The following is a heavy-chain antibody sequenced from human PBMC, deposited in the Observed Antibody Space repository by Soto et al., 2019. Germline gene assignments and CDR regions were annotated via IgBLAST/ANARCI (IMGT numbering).Heavy chain of an antibody. CDR2: INPSDTYT. CDR1: GYSFTSYS. J-gene: IGHJ6*02. Sequence: GEALNSSCTGSGYSFTSYSISWVRQMPGQGLERVGRINPSDTYTNASPSFRAHVTLSDDKSISTAYLQWISLKASDTAMYYCASTSRASGRRGDPYYYYYGMDVWGQDTKVTVSS. D-gene: IGHD6-6*01. V-gene: IGHV5-10-1*01. CDR3: ASTSRASGRRGDPYYYYYGMDV.